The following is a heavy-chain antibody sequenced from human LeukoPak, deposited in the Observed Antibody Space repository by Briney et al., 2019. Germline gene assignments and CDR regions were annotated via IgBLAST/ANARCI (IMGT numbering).Heavy chain of an antibody. V-gene: IGHV3-7*04. J-gene: IGHJ4*02. CDR2: INQDGSET. Sequence: GGSLRLSCAASGFTFSKYWMSWVRQAPGKELEWVANINQDGSETYYVDSVEGRFTISRDNAKNSLFLQMSSLRAEDTAVYFCSGDPGDYWGQGTLVIVSS. CDR1: GFTFSKYW. CDR3: SGDPGDY. D-gene: IGHD7-27*01.